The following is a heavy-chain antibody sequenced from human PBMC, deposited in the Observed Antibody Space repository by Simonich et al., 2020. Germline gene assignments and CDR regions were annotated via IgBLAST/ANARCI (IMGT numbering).Heavy chain of an antibody. V-gene: IGHV4-34*01. CDR2: NNHSGST. CDR3: ARPLGFVWAFDI. CDR1: GGSFSCYY. Sequence: QVQLQQWGAGLLKPSETLSLTCAVYGGSFSCYYWSWIRQPPGKGLEWIGENNHSGSTNYNPSLKSRITISVDTSKNQFSLKLSSVTAADTAVYYCARPLGFVWAFDIWGQGTMVTVSS. J-gene: IGHJ3*02. D-gene: IGHD3-10*01.